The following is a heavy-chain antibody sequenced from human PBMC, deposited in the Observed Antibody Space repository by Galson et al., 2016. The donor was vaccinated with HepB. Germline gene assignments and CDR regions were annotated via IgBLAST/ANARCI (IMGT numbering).Heavy chain of an antibody. Sequence: SLRLSCAASGFTFSSYAMSWVRQAPGKGLEWVSTISGSGDRTYHADSVKGRFTIYRDNSRNTLYLQMSNLGSEDTAVYYCAKDDGVRGVTQPFDYWGQGTLVTVSS. CDR2: ISGSGDRT. CDR1: GFTFSSYA. D-gene: IGHD3-10*01. CDR3: AKDDGVRGVTQPFDY. V-gene: IGHV3-23*01. J-gene: IGHJ4*02.